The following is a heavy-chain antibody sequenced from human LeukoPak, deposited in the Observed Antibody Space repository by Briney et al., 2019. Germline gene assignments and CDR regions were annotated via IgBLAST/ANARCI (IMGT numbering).Heavy chain of an antibody. Sequence: PSETLSLTCTVSNDSISSYYWSWIRQPAGKGLEWIGRVYSSGSTNYHPSLKSRVTISVDMSKNQFSLRLNSVTAADAAVYYCAREKTDDYGDYVAFDVWCHGTLVTVSS. CDR1: NDSISSYY. D-gene: IGHD4-17*01. V-gene: IGHV4-4*07. CDR3: AREKTDDYGDYVAFDV. J-gene: IGHJ3*01. CDR2: VYSSGST.